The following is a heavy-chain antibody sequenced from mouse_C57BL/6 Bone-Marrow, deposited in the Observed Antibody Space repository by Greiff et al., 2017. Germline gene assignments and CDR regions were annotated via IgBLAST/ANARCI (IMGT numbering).Heavy chain of an antibody. V-gene: IGHV1-55*01. CDR1: GYTFTSYW. D-gene: IGHD2-5*01. J-gene: IGHJ1*03. CDR3: ARPYYSNNWYFDV. Sequence: QVQLQQPGAELVKPGASVKMSCKASGYTFTSYWITWVKQRPGQGLEWLGDIYPGSGSPNYNEKFKSKATLTVDPSSSTAYMQLSSLTSEDSAVYYCARPYYSNNWYFDVWGTGTTVTVSS. CDR2: IYPGSGSP.